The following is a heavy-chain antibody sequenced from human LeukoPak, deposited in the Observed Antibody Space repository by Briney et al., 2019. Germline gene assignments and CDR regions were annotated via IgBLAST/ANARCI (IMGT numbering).Heavy chain of an antibody. CDR2: FDPEDGET. J-gene: IGHJ4*02. D-gene: IGHD2-15*01. V-gene: IGHV1-24*01. CDR1: GYTLTELS. CDR3: ATMVVAATYFDY. Sequence: ASVKVSCKVSGYTLTELSMQWVRQAPGKGLEWMGGFDPEDGETIYAQKFQGRVTMTEDTSTDTAYMELSSLRSEDTAVYYCATMVVAATYFDYWGQGTLVTVSS.